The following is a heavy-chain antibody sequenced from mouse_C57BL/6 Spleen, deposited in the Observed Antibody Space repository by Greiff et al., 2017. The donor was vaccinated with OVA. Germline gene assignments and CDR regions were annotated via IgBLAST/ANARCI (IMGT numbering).Heavy chain of an antibody. Sequence: EVKLMESGPGLVKPSQSLSLTCSVTGYSITSGYYWNWIRQFPGNKLEWMGYISYDGSNNYNPSLKNRISITRDTSKNQFFLKLNSVTTEDTATYYCARYDGYSFDYWGQGTTLTVSS. CDR3: ARYDGYSFDY. CDR2: ISYDGSN. D-gene: IGHD2-3*01. CDR1: GYSITSGYY. V-gene: IGHV3-6*01. J-gene: IGHJ2*01.